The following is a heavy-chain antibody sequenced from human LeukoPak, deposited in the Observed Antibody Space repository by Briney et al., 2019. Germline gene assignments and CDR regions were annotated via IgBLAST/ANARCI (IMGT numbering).Heavy chain of an antibody. Sequence: ASVKVSCKASGYTFTSYGISWVRQAPGQGLEWMGWISAYSGNTNYAQKLQGRVTMTTDTSTSTAYMELRSLRSDDTAVYYCARGPLHYDFWSGYDYWGQGTLVTVSS. V-gene: IGHV1-18*01. CDR1: GYTFTSYG. CDR3: ARGPLHYDFWSGYDY. D-gene: IGHD3-3*01. CDR2: ISAYSGNT. J-gene: IGHJ4*02.